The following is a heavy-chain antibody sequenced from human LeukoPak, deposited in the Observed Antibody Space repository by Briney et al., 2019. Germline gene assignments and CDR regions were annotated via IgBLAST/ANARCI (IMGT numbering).Heavy chain of an antibody. D-gene: IGHD2-15*01. CDR1: GFRFRTYE. CDR3: ARDHMVEVGSYDLDV. Sequence: GGSLRLSCEASGFRFRTYEMNWVRQAPGKGLEWVSYISSGGNSKYYADSVKGRFTVSRDNVKNSLYLQMNSLRAEDTAVYYCARDHMVEVGSYDLDVWGQGTSVTVSS. J-gene: IGHJ6*02. CDR2: ISSGGNSK. V-gene: IGHV3-48*03.